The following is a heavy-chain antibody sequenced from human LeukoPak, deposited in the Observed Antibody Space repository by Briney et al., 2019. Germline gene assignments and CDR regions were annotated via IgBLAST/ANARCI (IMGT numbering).Heavy chain of an antibody. CDR3: ASYGVRSYLDY. CDR1: GGTFSSYA. Sequence: ASVKVSCKASGGTFSSYAIRWVRQDPGQGLEWMGRIIPIFGTANYAQKFQGRVTITTDESTSTAYMELSSLRSEDTAVYYCASYGVRSYLDYWGQGTLVTVSS. D-gene: IGHD3-10*01. V-gene: IGHV1-69*05. J-gene: IGHJ4*02. CDR2: IIPIFGTA.